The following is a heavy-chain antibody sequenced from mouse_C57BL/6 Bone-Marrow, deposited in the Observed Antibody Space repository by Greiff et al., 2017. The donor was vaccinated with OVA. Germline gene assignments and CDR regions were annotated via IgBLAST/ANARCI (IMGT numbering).Heavy chain of an antibody. CDR1: GYAFSSSW. J-gene: IGHJ3*01. V-gene: IGHV1-82*01. D-gene: IGHD2-4*01. CDR2: IYPGDGDT. CDR3: ARGWDYDTFAY. Sequence: QVQLQQSGPELVKPGASVKISCKASGYAFSSSWMNWVKQRPGKGLEWIGRIYPGDGDTNYNGKFKGKATLTADKSSSTAYMQLSSLTSEDSAVYFCARGWDYDTFAYWGQGTLVTVSA.